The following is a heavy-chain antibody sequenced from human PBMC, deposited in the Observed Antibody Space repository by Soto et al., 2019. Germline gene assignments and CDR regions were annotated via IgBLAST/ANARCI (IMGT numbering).Heavy chain of an antibody. Sequence: PSETLSLTCAVHGGSFSGYYWSWIRQPPGKGLEWIGEINHSGSTNYNPSLKSRVTISVDTSKNQFSLKLSSVTAADTAVYYCASKAFRGGYSFDYWGQGTLVTVYS. J-gene: IGHJ4*02. D-gene: IGHD3-3*01. CDR3: ASKAFRGGYSFDY. CDR1: GGSFSGYY. CDR2: INHSGST. V-gene: IGHV4-34*01.